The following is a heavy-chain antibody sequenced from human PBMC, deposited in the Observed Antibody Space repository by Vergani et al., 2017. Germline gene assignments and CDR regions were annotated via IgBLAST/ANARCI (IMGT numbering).Heavy chain of an antibody. Sequence: QVQLVQSGAEVKKPGSSVKVSCKASGGTFSSYAISWVRQAPGQGLEWMGGIIPIFGTANYAQKFQGRVTITADESTSTAYMELSSLRSEDTAVYYCARENCSSTSCYVGRDWFDPWGQGTLVTVSS. CDR3: ARENCSSTSCYVGRDWFDP. CDR1: GGTFSSYA. J-gene: IGHJ5*02. V-gene: IGHV1-69*01. D-gene: IGHD2-2*01. CDR2: IIPIFGTA.